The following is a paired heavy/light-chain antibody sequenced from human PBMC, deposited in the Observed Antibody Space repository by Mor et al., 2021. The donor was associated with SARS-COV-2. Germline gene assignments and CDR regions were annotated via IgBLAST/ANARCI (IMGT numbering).Heavy chain of an antibody. CDR1: GSTFGDNA. CDR3: TQAGGLGYAFDI. CDR2: IRRKEFGGAT. Sequence: EVQLVESGGGLVQPGRSLRLSCTVSGSTFGDNAMSWFRQAPGKGLEWVGFIRRKEFGGATEYAASVKGRFTLSRDDSKAYLQMNSLKIEDTAVYYCTQAGGLGYAFDIWGQGTMVTVSS. V-gene: IGHV3-49*03. J-gene: IGHJ3*02. D-gene: IGHD5-12*01.
Light chain of an antibody. CDR1: QSVSNNY. CDR2: DAS. CDR3: QQYGDLMFS. J-gene: IGKJ4*01. V-gene: IGKV3-20*01. Sequence: EIVLTQSPDTLSLSPGERATVSCRASQSVSNNYLAWFQQKPGQAPRLLIYDASIRAPGIPARFSGSGSGTDFTLTISRLEPEDFAVYYCQQYGDLMFSFGGGTKVEIK.